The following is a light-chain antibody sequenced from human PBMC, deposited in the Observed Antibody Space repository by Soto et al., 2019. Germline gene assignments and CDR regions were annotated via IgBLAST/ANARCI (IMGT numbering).Light chain of an antibody. CDR2: LGA. Sequence: SVAVSXGARXTLTXXXXKXXLNSSKKKNYLAWYKEKRGRPREVVICLGAARRPGVPDRFGGSGSGTDFTLTISSLRTQDVAIYYCQQYFDDGQTFGRGTKVYIK. CDR3: QQYFDDGQT. V-gene: IGKV4-1*01. CDR1: KXXLNSSKKKNY. J-gene: IGKJ1*01.